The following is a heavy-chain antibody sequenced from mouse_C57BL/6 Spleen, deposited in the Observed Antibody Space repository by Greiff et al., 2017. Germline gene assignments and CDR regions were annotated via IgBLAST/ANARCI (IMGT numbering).Heavy chain of an antibody. V-gene: IGHV1-50*01. CDR3: ASYYGSSMDY. J-gene: IGHJ4*01. CDR2: IDPSDSYT. Sequence: QVQLQQPGAELVKPGASVKLSCKASGYTFTSYWMQWVKQRPGQGLEWIGEIDPSDSYTNYNQKFKGKATLTVDTSSSTAYMQLSSLTSEDSAVYYCASYYGSSMDYWGQGTSVTVSS. D-gene: IGHD1-1*01. CDR1: GYTFTSYW.